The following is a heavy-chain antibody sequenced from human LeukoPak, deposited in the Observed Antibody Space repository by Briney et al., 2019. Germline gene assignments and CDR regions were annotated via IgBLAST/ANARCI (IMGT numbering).Heavy chain of an antibody. J-gene: IGHJ3*02. D-gene: IGHD3-22*01. CDR2: IKQDGSEK. CDR3: ARDGVTYYYDWAHAFDI. CDR1: GFTFSSYW. V-gene: IGHV3-7*01. Sequence: SGGSLRLSCAASGFTFSSYWMSWVRQAPGKGLEWVANIKQDGSEKYYVDSVKGRFTISRDNSKYTLYLQMYSLRAEDTAVYYCARDGVTYYYDWAHAFDIWGQGTMVTVSS.